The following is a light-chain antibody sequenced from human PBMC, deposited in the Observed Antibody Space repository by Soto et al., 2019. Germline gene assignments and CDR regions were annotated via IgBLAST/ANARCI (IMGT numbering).Light chain of an antibody. CDR2: DAS. CDR1: QSVSSY. V-gene: IGKV3-11*01. J-gene: IGKJ5*01. Sequence: EIVLTPSPATLSLYPGERATLSCRASQSVSSYFAWYQQKPGQAPRLLIYDASNRVTGIPARFSGSGSGTDFTLTISSLQPEDFAGYYCQQRSIWPPTFGEGTRLEI. CDR3: QQRSIWPPT.